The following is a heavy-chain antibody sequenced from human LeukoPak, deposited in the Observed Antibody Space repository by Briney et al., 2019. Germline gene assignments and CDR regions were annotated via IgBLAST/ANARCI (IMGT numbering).Heavy chain of an antibody. D-gene: IGHD5-24*01. J-gene: IGHJ4*02. CDR2: MSPNSGNT. CDR1: GYTFTSYD. Sequence: GASVKVSCKASGYTFTSYDINWVRQATGQGPEWMGWMSPNSGNTGYAQKFQGRVTMTRSTSMSTAYMELSSLRSEDTAVYYCARDNRRDGYEIFDYWGQGTLVTVSS. CDR3: ARDNRRDGYEIFDY. V-gene: IGHV1-8*01.